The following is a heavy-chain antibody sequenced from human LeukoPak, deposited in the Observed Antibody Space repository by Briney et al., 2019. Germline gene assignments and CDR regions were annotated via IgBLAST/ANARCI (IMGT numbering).Heavy chain of an antibody. J-gene: IGHJ4*02. CDR3: ARGETSSYDY. D-gene: IGHD2-2*01. CDR2: IYSGGNT. V-gene: IGHV3-53*01. CDR1: GFTVSINY. Sequence: GGSLRLSCAASGFTVSINYMSWVRQAPGKGLEWVSVIYSGGNTYYADSVKGRFTISRDNSKNTVYLQMNSLRAEDTAVYYCARGETSSYDYWGQGTLVIVSS.